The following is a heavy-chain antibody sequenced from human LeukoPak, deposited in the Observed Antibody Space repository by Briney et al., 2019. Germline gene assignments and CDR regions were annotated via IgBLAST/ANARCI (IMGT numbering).Heavy chain of an antibody. CDR3: AGRRKEAAAFDD. Sequence: GGSLRLSCAASGFAVSVNYMTWVRLAPGKGLEWVSLLHSDGTTYYAESVKGRFTISTDNSKNTLYLQMNSLRVEDTALYYCAGRRKEAAAFDDWGQGTLVTVSS. J-gene: IGHJ4*02. CDR2: LHSDGTT. CDR1: GFAVSVNY. D-gene: IGHD6-13*01. V-gene: IGHV3-66*01.